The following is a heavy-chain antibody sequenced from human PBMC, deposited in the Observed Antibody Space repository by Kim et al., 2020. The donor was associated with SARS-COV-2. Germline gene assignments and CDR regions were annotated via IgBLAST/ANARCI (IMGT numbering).Heavy chain of an antibody. J-gene: IGHJ6*02. V-gene: IGHV7-4-1*02. CDR2: INTNTGNP. D-gene: IGHD3-10*01. Sequence: ASVKVSCKASGYTFTSYAMNWVRQAPGQGLEWMGWINTNTGNPTYAQGFTGRFVFSLDTSVSTAYLQLSSLKAEDTAVYYCASSFNYYGSGSYYSGFNYYDYGMDVWGQGTTVTVSS. CDR1: GYTFTSYA. CDR3: ASSFNYYGSGSYYSGFNYYDYGMDV.